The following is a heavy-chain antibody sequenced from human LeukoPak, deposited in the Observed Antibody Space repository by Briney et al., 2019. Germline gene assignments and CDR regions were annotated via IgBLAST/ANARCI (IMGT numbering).Heavy chain of an antibody. CDR3: ASDQGLTVSPYYYYYGMDV. J-gene: IGHJ6*02. V-gene: IGHV4-4*07. Sequence: SETLSLTCSVSGGSISGYYWSWIRQPAGKGLEWIGRMDTSGSTDYNPSLKSRFTMSVDTSRNQLSLKLYSVTAADTAVYYCASDQGLTVSPYYYYYGMDVWGQGTTLTVSS. CDR1: GGSISGYY. CDR2: MDTSGST. D-gene: IGHD4-17*01.